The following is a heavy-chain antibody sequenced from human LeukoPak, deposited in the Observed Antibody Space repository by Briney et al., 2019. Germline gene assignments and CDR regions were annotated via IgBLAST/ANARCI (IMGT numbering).Heavy chain of an antibody. V-gene: IGHV3-73*01. CDR3: TGGSGWYSPDY. CDR1: GFTFRGSV. Sequence: GALRLSCAASGFTFRGSVMHWVRQASGKGLEWVGRITSQLNSYATVYAASVTGRFTISSDDSKNTAYLQMNSLKTEDTAVYYCTGGSGWYSPDYWGQGTLVTVSS. D-gene: IGHD6-19*01. CDR2: ITSQLNSYAT. J-gene: IGHJ4*02.